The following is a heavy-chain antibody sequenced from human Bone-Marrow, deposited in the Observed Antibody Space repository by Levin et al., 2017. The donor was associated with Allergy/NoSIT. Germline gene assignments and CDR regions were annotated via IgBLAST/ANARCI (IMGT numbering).Heavy chain of an antibody. Sequence: LSLTCAASGFTFSSYWMSWVRQAPGKGLEWVANIKQDGSEKYYVDSVKGRFTISRDNAKNSLYLQMNSLRAEDTAVYYCARDDYYYYYYYGMDVWGQGTTVTVSS. V-gene: IGHV3-7*01. D-gene: IGHD4-11*01. CDR1: GFTFSSYW. CDR3: ARDDYYYYYYYGMDV. CDR2: IKQDGSEK. J-gene: IGHJ6*02.